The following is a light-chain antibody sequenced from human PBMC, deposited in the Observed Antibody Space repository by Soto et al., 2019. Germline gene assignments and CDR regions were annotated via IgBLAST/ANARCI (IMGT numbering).Light chain of an antibody. J-gene: IGKJ2*01. Sequence: EIVLTQSPGTLSLSPGESATLSCRASQSVSSSQVAWYQLKPGQAPRLLIYGASSRATGIPDRFSGVGSETDFPLTLSRLEPEDFAVYYCQQYATSPHTFGQGTKLEIK. CDR2: GAS. CDR1: QSVSSSQ. CDR3: QQYATSPHT. V-gene: IGKV3-20*01.